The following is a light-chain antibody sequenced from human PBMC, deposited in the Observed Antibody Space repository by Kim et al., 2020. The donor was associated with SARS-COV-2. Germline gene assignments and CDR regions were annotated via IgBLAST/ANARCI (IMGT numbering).Light chain of an antibody. V-gene: IGKV3-15*01. CDR3: QQYNDWLPIT. CDR2: GAS. Sequence: SPGERATLSCRASQSISSNLAWYHQKPAQAPRLLLYGASTRATGIPARFSGSGSGTEFTLTISSLQSEDFAVYYCQQYNDWLPITFGQGTRLEIK. J-gene: IGKJ5*01. CDR1: QSISSN.